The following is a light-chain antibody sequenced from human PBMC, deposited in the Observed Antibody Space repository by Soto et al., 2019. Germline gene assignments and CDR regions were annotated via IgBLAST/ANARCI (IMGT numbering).Light chain of an antibody. CDR2: SAS. Sequence: DVQMTQSPSSLSASVGERVTITCRASQSVNNYLNWYQQKPGRAPNLLIYSASTLQSWVPSRFSGSGSGTDFTLTISSLQLEDFATDYCQQSFITPPTTFGQGTKVEIK. CDR1: QSVNNY. J-gene: IGKJ2*01. V-gene: IGKV1-39*01. CDR3: QQSFITPPTT.